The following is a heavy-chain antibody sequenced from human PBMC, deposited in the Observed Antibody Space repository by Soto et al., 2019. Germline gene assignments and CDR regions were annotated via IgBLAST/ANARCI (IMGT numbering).Heavy chain of an antibody. J-gene: IGHJ6*02. V-gene: IGHV1-46*01. Sequence: GASVKVSCKASGYTFTSYYMHWVRQAPGQGLEWMGIINPSGGSTSYAQKFQGRVTMTRDTSTSTVYMELSSLRSEDTAVYYCARFRTLGYYYYGMDVWGQGTTVTVSS. CDR2: INPSGGST. D-gene: IGHD2-2*01. CDR1: GYTFTSYY. CDR3: ARFRTLGYYYYGMDV.